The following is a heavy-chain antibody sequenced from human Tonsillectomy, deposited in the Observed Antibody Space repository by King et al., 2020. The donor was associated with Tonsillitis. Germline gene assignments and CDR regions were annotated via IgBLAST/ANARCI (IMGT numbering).Heavy chain of an antibody. CDR2: ISDNSQNI. J-gene: IGHJ4*02. CDR1: GFTFSSYS. D-gene: IGHD2-15*01. V-gene: IGHV3-48*01. Sequence: VQLVQSGGDLVQPGGSLRLSCAASGFTFSSYSMNWVRQAPGKGLEWVSYISDNSQNIYYTDSVKGRFTISRDNAKNSLYLQMNNLRVEDTAVYYCVRGDLVAASRFDYWGQGILVTVSS. CDR3: VRGDLVAASRFDY.